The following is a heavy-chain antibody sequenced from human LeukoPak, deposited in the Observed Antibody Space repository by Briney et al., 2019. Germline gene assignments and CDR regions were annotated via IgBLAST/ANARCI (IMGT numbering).Heavy chain of an antibody. CDR3: ALEGSGYDSRAPEHY. J-gene: IGHJ4*02. CDR2: ISGSGGST. V-gene: IGHV3-23*01. D-gene: IGHD3-22*01. Sequence: GGSLRLSCAASGFTFSSYAMSWVRQAPGKGLGWVSAISGSGGSTYYADSVKGRFTISRDNSKNTLYLQMNSLRAEDTAVYYCALEGSGYDSRAPEHYWGQGTLVTVSS. CDR1: GFTFSSYA.